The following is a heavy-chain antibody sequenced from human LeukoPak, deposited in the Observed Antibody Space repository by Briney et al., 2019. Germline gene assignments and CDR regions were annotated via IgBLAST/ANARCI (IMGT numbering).Heavy chain of an antibody. CDR3: AKAHRGDSGGYLIGRRAVDY. CDR1: GFTFSSYG. D-gene: IGHD1-26*01. V-gene: IGHV3-23*01. CDR2: ISGSGGST. J-gene: IGHJ4*02. Sequence: GGSLRLSCAASGFTFSSYGMSWVRQAPGKGLEWVSAISGSGGSTYYADSVKGRFTISRDNSKNTLYLQMNSLRAEDTAVYYCAKAHRGDSGGYLIGRRAVDYWGQGTLVTVSS.